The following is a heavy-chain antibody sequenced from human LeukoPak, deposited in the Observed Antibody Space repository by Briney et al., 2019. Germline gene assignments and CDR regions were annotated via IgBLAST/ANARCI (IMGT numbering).Heavy chain of an antibody. CDR1: GDSVSSNSDT. D-gene: IGHD6-13*01. CDR3: ARSAAGTFDY. Sequence: SQTLSLTCAISGDSVSSNSDTWNWIRQSPSRGLEWLGRTYYRSKWYNDYAASVKSRITINPDTSKNQFSLQLNSVTAEDSAVYYCARSAAGTFDYWGQGTLVTVSS. CDR2: TYYRSKWYN. J-gene: IGHJ4*02. V-gene: IGHV6-1*01.